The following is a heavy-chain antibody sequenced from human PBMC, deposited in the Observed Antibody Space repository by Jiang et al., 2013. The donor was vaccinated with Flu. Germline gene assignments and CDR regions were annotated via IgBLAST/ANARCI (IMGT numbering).Heavy chain of an antibody. CDR1: EAPSAAML. D-gene: IGHD2-2*02. Sequence: EVKKPGSSVKVSCKASEAPSAAMLSAGCDRPLGQGLEWMGGIIPIFGTANYAQKFQGRVTITADESTSTAYMELSSLRSEDTAVYYCARGRYCSSTSCYIGYNWFDPWGQGTLVTVSS. CDR2: IIPIFGTA. J-gene: IGHJ5*02. V-gene: IGHV1-69*01. CDR3: ARGRYCSSTSCYIGYNWFDP.